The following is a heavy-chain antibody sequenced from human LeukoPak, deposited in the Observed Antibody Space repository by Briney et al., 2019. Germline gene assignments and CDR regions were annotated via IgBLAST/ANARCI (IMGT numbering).Heavy chain of an antibody. CDR3: AHKYDYQDYFDY. J-gene: IGHJ4*02. V-gene: IGHV2-5*01. CDR1: GFTLRSPAG. D-gene: IGHD3-10*01. CDR2: IYWNDDR. Sequence: SGPTLVTPTQTLTLTCTFSGFTLRSPAGVGWIRQPPGKTLEWIALIYWNDDRRYSPSLKNRLTITKDTSKNQLVLTMTNMDPADTATFFCAHKYDYQDYFDYWGQGTLVTVSS.